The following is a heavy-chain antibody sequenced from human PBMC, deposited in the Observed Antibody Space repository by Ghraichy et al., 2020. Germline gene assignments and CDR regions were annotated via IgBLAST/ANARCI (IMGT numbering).Heavy chain of an antibody. CDR3: ARVQRGYYYDSSGYYGGYGMDV. Sequence: GGSLRLSCAASGFTFSSYDMHWVRQATGKGLEWVSAIGTAGDTYYPGSVKGRFTISRENAKNSLYLQMNSLRAGDTAVYYCARVQRGYYYDSSGYYGGYGMDVWGQGTTVTVSS. J-gene: IGHJ6*02. CDR1: GFTFSSYD. V-gene: IGHV3-13*01. CDR2: IGTAGDT. D-gene: IGHD3-22*01.